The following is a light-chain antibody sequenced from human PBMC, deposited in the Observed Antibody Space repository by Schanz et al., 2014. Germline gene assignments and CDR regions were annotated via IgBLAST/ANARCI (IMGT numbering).Light chain of an antibody. CDR1: SSDIGGYNY. Sequence: QSALTQPASVSGSPGQSITISCTGTSSDIGGYNYVSWYQQHPGKAPKLMIYEVSERPSGVPDRFSGSKSGNTASLTVSGLQAEDEADYYCSSYAGSKNIVVFGGGTKLTVL. CDR3: SSYAGSKNIVV. CDR2: EVS. J-gene: IGLJ2*01. V-gene: IGLV2-8*01.